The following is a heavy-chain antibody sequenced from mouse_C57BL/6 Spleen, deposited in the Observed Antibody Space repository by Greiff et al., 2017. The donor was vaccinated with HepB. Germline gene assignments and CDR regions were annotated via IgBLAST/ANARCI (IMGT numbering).Heavy chain of an antibody. CDR2: INPSTGGT. J-gene: IGHJ2*01. Sequence: VQLQQSGPELVKPGASVKISCKASGYSFTGYYMNWVKQSPEKSLEWIGEINPSTGGTTYNQKFKAKATLTVDKSSSTAYMQLKSLTSEDSAVYYCARDYGSSYGYFDYWGQGTTLTVSS. D-gene: IGHD1-1*01. CDR1: GYSFTGYY. V-gene: IGHV1-42*01. CDR3: ARDYGSSYGYFDY.